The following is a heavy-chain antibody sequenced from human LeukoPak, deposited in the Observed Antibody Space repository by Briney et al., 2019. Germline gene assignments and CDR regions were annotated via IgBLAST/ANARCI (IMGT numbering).Heavy chain of an antibody. Sequence: SETLSLTCSVYGGSFSGYYWTWIRQPPGKGLEWIGEINHSGGTNYNPSLKSRVTISVDTSKNQFSLKLSSVTAADTAVYYCARGHPLLDYWGQGTLVTVSS. CDR2: INHSGGT. D-gene: IGHD2-21*02. J-gene: IGHJ4*02. V-gene: IGHV4-34*01. CDR3: ARGHPLLDY. CDR1: GGSFSGYY.